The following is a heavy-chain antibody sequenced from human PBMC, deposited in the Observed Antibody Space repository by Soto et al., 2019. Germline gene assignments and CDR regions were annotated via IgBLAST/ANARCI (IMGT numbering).Heavy chain of an antibody. J-gene: IGHJ6*02. Sequence: PGGSLRLSCAASGFTFSSYAMHWVRQAPGKGLEWVAVISYDGSNKYYADSVKGRFTISRDNSKNTLYLQMNSLRAEDTAVYYCARVAGSYTPQYYYYGMDLWGQGTTVTVSS. V-gene: IGHV3-30-3*01. D-gene: IGHD2-2*02. CDR3: ARVAGSYTPQYYYYGMDL. CDR2: ISYDGSNK. CDR1: GFTFSSYA.